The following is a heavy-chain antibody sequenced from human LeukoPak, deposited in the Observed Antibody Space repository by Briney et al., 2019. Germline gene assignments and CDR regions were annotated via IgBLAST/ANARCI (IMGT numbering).Heavy chain of an antibody. D-gene: IGHD2-21*02. CDR3: ARTYCGGDCYYFDY. J-gene: IGHJ4*02. V-gene: IGHV4-4*07. CDR1: VGSISSYY. CDR2: IYTSGST. Sequence: SETLSLACTVSVGSISSYYWSWIRQPAGKGLEWIGRIYTSGSTNYNPSLKSRVTMSVDTSKSQFSLKLSSVTAADTAVYYCARTYCGGDCYYFDYWGQGTLVTVSS.